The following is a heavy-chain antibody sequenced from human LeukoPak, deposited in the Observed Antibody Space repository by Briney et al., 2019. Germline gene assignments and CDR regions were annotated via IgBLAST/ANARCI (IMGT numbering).Heavy chain of an antibody. D-gene: IGHD2-21*02. Sequence: PSETLSLTCTVSGGSISSYYWSWIRQPAGKGLEWIGRIYTSGSTNYNPSLKSRVTMSVDTSKNQFSLKLSSVTAADTAVYYCARDAFCGGDCYYFDYWGQGTLVTVSS. J-gene: IGHJ4*02. CDR3: ARDAFCGGDCYYFDY. CDR2: IYTSGST. V-gene: IGHV4-4*07. CDR1: GGSISSYY.